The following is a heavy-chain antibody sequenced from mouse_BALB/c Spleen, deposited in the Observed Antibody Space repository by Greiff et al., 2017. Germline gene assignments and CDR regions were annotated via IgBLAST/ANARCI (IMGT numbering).Heavy chain of an antibody. CDR3: ARGGDGGGMDY. CDR2: ISSGSSTI. Sequence: DVKLVESGGGLVQPGGSRKLSCAASGFTFSSFGMHWVRQAPEKGLEWVAYISSGSSTIYYADTVKGRFTISRDNPKNTLFLQMTSLRSEDTAMYYCARGGDGGGMDYWGQGTSVTVSS. V-gene: IGHV5-17*02. CDR1: GFTFSSFG. J-gene: IGHJ4*01.